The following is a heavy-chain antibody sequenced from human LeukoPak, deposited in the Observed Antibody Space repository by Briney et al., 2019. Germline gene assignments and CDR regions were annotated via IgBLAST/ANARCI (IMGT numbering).Heavy chain of an antibody. CDR2: ITGSSTGDT. Sequence: QPGGSLRLSCAASGCTFSRYVMSWVRQAPGKGLEWVSTITGSSTGDTYYADSVRGRFTISRDDSKNTLYLQMNSLRAEDTAVYYCAKRIVVAGRYFDYWGQGTLVTVSS. CDR3: AKRIVVAGRYFDY. D-gene: IGHD6-19*01. CDR1: GCTFSRYV. J-gene: IGHJ4*02. V-gene: IGHV3-23*01.